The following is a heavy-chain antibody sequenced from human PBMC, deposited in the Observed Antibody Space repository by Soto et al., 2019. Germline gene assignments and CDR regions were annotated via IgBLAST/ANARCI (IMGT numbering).Heavy chain of an antibody. J-gene: IGHJ6*02. CDR2: ISYDGRDI. V-gene: IGHV3-30-3*01. D-gene: IGHD2-15*01. Sequence: SGGSLRLSCEGSGFIFSSYSLQWVRQAPGKGLEWVAVISYDGRDIYYADSVKGRFTISRDNSENTVYLQLNGLRPEDTGVYYCARTLLYSYYGLVVWGQGTTVTSP. CDR3: ARTLLYSYYGLVV. CDR1: GFIFSSYS.